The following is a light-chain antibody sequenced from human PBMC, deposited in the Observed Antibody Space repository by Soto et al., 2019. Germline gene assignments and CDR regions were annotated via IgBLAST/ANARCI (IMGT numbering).Light chain of an antibody. Sequence: QSALTQPASVSGSPGQSITISCNGTNGDVGGYQLVSWYQQHPDQAPKVMIYDATKRPSGVSSRFSGSKSGNTASLTISGLQAEDEAHYNCSSYAGGSTMMFGGGTKLTVL. J-gene: IGLJ3*02. CDR2: DAT. V-gene: IGLV2-23*01. CDR1: NGDVGGYQL. CDR3: SSYAGGSTMM.